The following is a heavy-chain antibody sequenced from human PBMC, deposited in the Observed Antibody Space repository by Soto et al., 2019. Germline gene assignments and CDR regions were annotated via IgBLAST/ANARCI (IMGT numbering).Heavy chain of an antibody. D-gene: IGHD2-21*02. J-gene: IGHJ4*02. Sequence: QVQLVESGGGVVQPGRSLRLSCAASGFTFSSYAMHWVRQAPGKGLEWVAVISYDGSNKYYADSVKGRFTISRDNSKNTLYLQMNSLRAEDTAVYYCARVLGPVVVTAMGLDYWGQGTLVTVSS. CDR1: GFTFSSYA. CDR2: ISYDGSNK. V-gene: IGHV3-30-3*01. CDR3: ARVLGPVVVTAMGLDY.